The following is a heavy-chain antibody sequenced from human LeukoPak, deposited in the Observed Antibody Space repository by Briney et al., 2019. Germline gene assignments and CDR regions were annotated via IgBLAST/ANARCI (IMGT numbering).Heavy chain of an antibody. CDR3: ARGLSGSGGSYPLGY. Sequence: SETLSLTCTVSGDSISSSTYCWGWIRQPPGKGLEWIGSICYSGSTYYNPSLTSRVTISVDTSKNQFSLKLSSVTAADTAVYYCARGLSGSGGSYPLGYWGQGTLVTVSS. V-gene: IGHV4-39*07. J-gene: IGHJ4*02. D-gene: IGHD1-26*01. CDR2: ICYSGST. CDR1: GDSISSSTYC.